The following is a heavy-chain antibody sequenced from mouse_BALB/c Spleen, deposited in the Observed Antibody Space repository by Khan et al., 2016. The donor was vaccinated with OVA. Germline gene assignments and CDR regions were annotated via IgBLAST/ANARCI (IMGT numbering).Heavy chain of an antibody. CDR2: ISYSGTT. J-gene: IGHJ2*01. CDR1: GYSITSDCA. Sequence: EVKLQESGPGLVKPSQSLSLTCTVTGYSITSDCAWNWIRQFPGNKLEWMGYISYSGTTSYNPSLKSRISVTRDTSKNQFFLELNSVTAEDSATYYGARSSSWVLDYWGQGTTLTVSS. CDR3: ARSSSWVLDY. D-gene: IGHD4-1*01. V-gene: IGHV3-2*02.